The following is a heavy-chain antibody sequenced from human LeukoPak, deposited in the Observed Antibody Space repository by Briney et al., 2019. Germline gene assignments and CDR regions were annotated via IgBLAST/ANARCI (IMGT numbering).Heavy chain of an antibody. CDR1: AFTFSSYA. J-gene: IGHJ4*02. D-gene: IGHD6-13*01. CDR3: AKDRIAAAGREGFDY. CDR2: ISGSGGST. Sequence: PGRSLRLSCAPAAFTFSSYAMSSVRPAPGKGREWVSAISGSGGSTNYADSVKGRFTISRDNSRNALYLLMNRLRAEDTAVYYCAKDRIAAAGREGFDYWGQGTLVTVSS. V-gene: IGHV3-23*01.